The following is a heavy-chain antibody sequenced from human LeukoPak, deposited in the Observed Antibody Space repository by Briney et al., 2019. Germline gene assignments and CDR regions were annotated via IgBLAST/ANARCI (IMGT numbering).Heavy chain of an antibody. Sequence: ASVKVSCKASGYTFTGYYMHWVRQAPGQGLEWMGRINPNSGGTNYAQKFQGRVTMTRDTSISTAYMELSRLRSDDTAVYYCARDRVTMVRGVKIYYYYMDVWGKGTTVTVPS. CDR1: GYTFTGYY. CDR3: ARDRVTMVRGVKIYYYYMDV. V-gene: IGHV1-2*06. D-gene: IGHD3-10*01. CDR2: INPNSGGT. J-gene: IGHJ6*03.